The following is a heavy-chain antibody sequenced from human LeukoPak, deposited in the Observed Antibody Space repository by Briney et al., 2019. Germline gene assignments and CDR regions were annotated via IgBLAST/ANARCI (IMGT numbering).Heavy chain of an antibody. J-gene: IGHJ4*02. CDR1: GFTFSTYG. CDR3: AKPNWASPPPFFDY. CDR2: IRSDGYNK. D-gene: IGHD7-27*01. Sequence: GGSLRLSCAASGFTFSTYGMHWVRQAPGKGLEWVAFIRSDGYNKYYADSVKGRFTISRDNSKNTLYLQMNSLRAEDTAASYCAKPNWASPPPFFDYWGQGTLDTVSS. V-gene: IGHV3-30*02.